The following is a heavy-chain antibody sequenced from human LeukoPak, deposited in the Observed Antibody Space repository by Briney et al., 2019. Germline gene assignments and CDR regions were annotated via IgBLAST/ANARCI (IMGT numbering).Heavy chain of an antibody. CDR1: DGSITSTNY. Sequence: SETLSLTCGVSDGSITSTNYWTWVRQPPGKGLEWIGEVNLQGSTNYNPSLMGRVAISVDMSKNHISLQLTSVTAADTAVYYCAREGGPYRPLDYSGQGTLVTVSS. J-gene: IGHJ4*02. CDR2: VNLQGST. V-gene: IGHV4-4*02. CDR3: AREGGPYRPLDY.